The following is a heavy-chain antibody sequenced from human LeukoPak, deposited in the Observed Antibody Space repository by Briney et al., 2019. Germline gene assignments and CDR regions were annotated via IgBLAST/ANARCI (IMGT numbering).Heavy chain of an antibody. CDR3: ARDFRIAARSDAFDI. D-gene: IGHD6-6*01. Sequence: SETLSLTCTVSGASISRGSYYWGWIRQPPGTGLQWIANVYHNRNTAYNPSLRSRATISIDTSRNQFSLRLNSVTAADTAVYYCARDFRIAARSDAFDIWGQGTMVTVSS. CDR2: VYHNRNT. V-gene: IGHV4-39*07. J-gene: IGHJ3*02. CDR1: GASISRGSYY.